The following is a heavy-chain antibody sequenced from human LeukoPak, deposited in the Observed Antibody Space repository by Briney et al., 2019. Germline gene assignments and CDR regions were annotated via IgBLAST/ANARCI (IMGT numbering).Heavy chain of an antibody. Sequence: SETLSLTCTVSGGSISSSSYFWGWIRQPPGKGLEWIGSISYSGSTYYNPSLKSRVTISVGTSKNQFSLKLNSVTAADTAVYYCARGPGITMIYNWFDPWGQGTLLTVSS. V-gene: IGHV4-39*01. J-gene: IGHJ5*02. D-gene: IGHD3-22*01. CDR1: GGSISSSSYF. CDR3: ARGPGITMIYNWFDP. CDR2: ISYSGST.